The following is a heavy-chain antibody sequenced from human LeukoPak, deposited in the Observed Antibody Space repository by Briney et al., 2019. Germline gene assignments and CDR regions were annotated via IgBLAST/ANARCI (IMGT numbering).Heavy chain of an antibody. CDR2: IYYSGST. D-gene: IGHD3-22*01. Sequence: SETLSLTCTVSGGSISSSSYYWGWIRQPPGKGLEWIGSIYYSGSTYYNPSLKSRVTISVDTSKNQFSLKLSSVTAADTAMYYCASGFTMIVVDNGFDPWGQGTLVTVSS. CDR1: GGSISSSSYY. V-gene: IGHV4-39*01. CDR3: ASGFTMIVVDNGFDP. J-gene: IGHJ5*02.